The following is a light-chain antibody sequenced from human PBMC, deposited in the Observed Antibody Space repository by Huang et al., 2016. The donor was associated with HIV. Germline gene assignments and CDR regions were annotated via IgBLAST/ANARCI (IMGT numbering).Light chain of an antibody. V-gene: IGKV3-20*01. Sequence: IVLTQSPGTLSLSPGERATLSCRAGQSVISNYFAWYQKKPGQAPRILSYDASTRATGIPDRFSGSGSGTDFTLTISRLEPEDFAVYYCQQYGSSPLAFGGGTKVEIK. CDR3: QQYGSSPLA. J-gene: IGKJ4*01. CDR2: DAS. CDR1: QSVISNY.